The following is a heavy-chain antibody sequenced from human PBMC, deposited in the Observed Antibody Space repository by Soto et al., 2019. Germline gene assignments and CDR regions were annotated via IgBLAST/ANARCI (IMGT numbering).Heavy chain of an antibody. Sequence: QVQLVQSGAEVKKPGSSVRVSCKASGDTFNFYSINWVRQAPGLGLEWMGRINPILSMSNYAQRFQGRVTMTADKSTSTAYMELSSLRSEDTPMYYCASSYGSGYRAFDSWGQGALVPVSS. CDR1: GDTFNFYS. V-gene: IGHV1-69*02. D-gene: IGHD3-10*01. CDR3: ASSYGSGYRAFDS. CDR2: INPILSMS. J-gene: IGHJ4*02.